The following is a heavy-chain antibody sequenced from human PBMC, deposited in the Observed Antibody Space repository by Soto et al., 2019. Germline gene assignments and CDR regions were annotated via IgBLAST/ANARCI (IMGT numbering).Heavy chain of an antibody. V-gene: IGHV4-59*08. CDR3: ARHLKDDYSNSWFDP. J-gene: IGHJ5*02. Sequence: PXETLSLTCTVSGGSTSRYYWSWIRQPPGKGLEWIGYIYYSGSTNYNPSLKSRVTISVDTSKNQFSLKLSSVTATDTAVYYCARHLKDDYSNSWFDPWGQGTLVTVSS. CDR1: GGSTSRYY. CDR2: IYYSGST. D-gene: IGHD4-4*01.